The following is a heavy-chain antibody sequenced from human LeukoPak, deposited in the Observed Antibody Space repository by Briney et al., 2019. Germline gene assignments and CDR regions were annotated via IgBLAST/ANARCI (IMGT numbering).Heavy chain of an antibody. D-gene: IGHD3-22*01. CDR1: GFTFSSYG. J-gene: IGHJ4*02. CDR2: IWYDGSNK. CDR3: AKFGYYYDSSGYSDSDY. Sequence: GGSLRLSCAASGFTFSSYGMHWVRQAPGKGLEWVAVIWYDGSNKYYADSVKGRSTISRDNSKNTLYLQMNSLRAEDTAVYYCAKFGYYYDSSGYSDSDYWGQGTLVTVSS. V-gene: IGHV3-33*06.